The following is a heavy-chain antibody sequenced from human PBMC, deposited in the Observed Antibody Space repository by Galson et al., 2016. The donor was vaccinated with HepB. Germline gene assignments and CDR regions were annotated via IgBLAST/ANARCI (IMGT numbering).Heavy chain of an antibody. V-gene: IGHV4-59*01. D-gene: IGHD6-6*01. CDR2: IYFTGGT. Sequence: ETLSLTCSIFGGSISSYYWTWMRQPPGKGLEWIGNIYFTGGTNYNPSLKSRVTISLDTSRNQFSLKPTSVTAADSALYYCARGNEYSSPFYYYYAMDVWGQGTTVTVSS. CDR3: ARGNEYSSPFYYYYAMDV. J-gene: IGHJ6*02. CDR1: GGSISSYY.